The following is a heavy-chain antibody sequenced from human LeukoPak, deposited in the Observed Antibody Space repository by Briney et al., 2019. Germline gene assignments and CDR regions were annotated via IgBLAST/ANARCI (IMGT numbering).Heavy chain of an antibody. CDR2: IKPDGNEE. J-gene: IGHJ4*02. CDR1: GFTFSRDW. CDR3: AREIWWRFDH. D-gene: IGHD5-12*01. V-gene: IGHV3-7*01. Sequence: PGGSLRLSCSASGFTFSRDWMSWVRHTPRKGLECVAKIKPDGNEEYYMDSVKGRFTISRDNSKNSLYLHLISLRDEDTAVYYCAREIWWRFDHWGQGSLVTVSS.